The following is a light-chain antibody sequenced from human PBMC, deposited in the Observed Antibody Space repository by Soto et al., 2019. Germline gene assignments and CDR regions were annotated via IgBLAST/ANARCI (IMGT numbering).Light chain of an antibody. V-gene: IGKV1-39*01. CDR2: AAS. CDR1: QTISTY. J-gene: IGKJ4*01. CDR3: QQSYSTPLT. Sequence: DIQMTQSPSSLSASVGDRVTITCRASQTISTYLNWYQQKPGKAPKLLIYAASSLRSGVPSRFSGGGSGTDFTLTISSLQPEDFAIYFCQQSYSTPLTFGGGTKVEI.